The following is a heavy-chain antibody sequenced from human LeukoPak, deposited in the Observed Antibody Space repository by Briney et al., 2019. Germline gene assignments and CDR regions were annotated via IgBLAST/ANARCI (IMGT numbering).Heavy chain of an antibody. D-gene: IGHD2-15*01. J-gene: IGHJ4*02. Sequence: SETLSLTCTVSGDSISDYYWSWIRQPPGKGREWIGEINHSGSTNYNPSLKSRVTISVDKSKNQFSLKLSSVTAADTAVYYCARVVAADFDYWGQGTLVTVSS. CDR1: GDSISDYY. CDR2: INHSGST. V-gene: IGHV4-34*01. CDR3: ARVVAADFDY.